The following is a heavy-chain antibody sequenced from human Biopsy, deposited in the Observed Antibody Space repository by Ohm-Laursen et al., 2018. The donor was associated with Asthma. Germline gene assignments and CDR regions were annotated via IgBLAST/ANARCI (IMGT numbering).Heavy chain of an antibody. CDR3: ASYEVVTAILPMDV. V-gene: IGHV3-30*03. Sequence: SLRLSCAASGFTFSTYGMHWVRRAPGKGLEWVAVISFDGSNKYYGDSVKGRFTIARDNSKNTVYLQMNSLRAEDTAVYYCASYEVVTAILPMDVWGQGTTVTVSS. CDR2: ISFDGSNK. D-gene: IGHD2-21*02. CDR1: GFTFSTYG. J-gene: IGHJ6*02.